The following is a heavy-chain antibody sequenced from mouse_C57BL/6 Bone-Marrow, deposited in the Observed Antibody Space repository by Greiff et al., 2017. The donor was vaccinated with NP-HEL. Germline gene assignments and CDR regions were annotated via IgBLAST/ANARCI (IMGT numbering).Heavy chain of an antibody. CDR1: GYTFTSYG. V-gene: IGHV1-81*01. CDR3: ARRSYDGYWAWFAY. CDR2: IYPRSGNT. J-gene: IGHJ3*01. D-gene: IGHD2-3*01. Sequence: VMLVESGAELARPGASVKLSCKASGYTFTSYGISWVKQRTGQGLEWIGEIYPRSGNTYYNEKFKGKATLTADKSSSTAYMELRSLTSEDSAVYFCARRSYDGYWAWFAYWGQGTLVTVSA.